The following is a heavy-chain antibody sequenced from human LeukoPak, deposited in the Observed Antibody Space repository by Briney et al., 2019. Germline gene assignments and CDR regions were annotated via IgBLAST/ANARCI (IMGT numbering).Heavy chain of an antibody. CDR2: IFDDGTT. D-gene: IGHD2-8*01. CDR3: ARDPNDGYAFLYY. J-gene: IGHJ4*02. V-gene: IGHV3-66*02. Sequence: GGSLRLSCAASEFIVTNYHMNWVRQAPGKGLEWVSNIFDDGTTYYADSVKGRFTISRDISKNTAYLQMNSLRVEDTAVYYCARDPNDGYAFLYYWGQGTVVTVSS. CDR1: EFIVTNYH.